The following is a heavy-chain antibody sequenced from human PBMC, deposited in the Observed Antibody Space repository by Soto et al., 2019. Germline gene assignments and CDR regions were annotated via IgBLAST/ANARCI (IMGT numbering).Heavy chain of an antibody. CDR1: GGSISSGGYY. CDR3: ARDRYCTNGVCYNLEGHWFDP. Sequence: SETLSLTCTVSGGSISSGGYYWSWIRQHPGKGLEWIGYIYYSGSTYYNPSLKCRVTISVDTSKNQFSLKLSSVTAADTAVYYCARDRYCTNGVCYNLEGHWFDPWGQGTLVTVSS. V-gene: IGHV4-31*03. D-gene: IGHD2-8*01. J-gene: IGHJ5*02. CDR2: IYYSGST.